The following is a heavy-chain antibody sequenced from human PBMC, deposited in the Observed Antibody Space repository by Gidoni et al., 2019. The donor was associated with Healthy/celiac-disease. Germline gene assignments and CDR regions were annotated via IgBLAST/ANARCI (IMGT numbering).Heavy chain of an antibody. V-gene: IGHV4-34*01. J-gene: IGHJ6*02. CDR3: ASMLTVTGYYGMDV. Sequence: QVQLQQWGAGLLKPSETLSLTCAVYGGSFSGYYWSWIRQPPGKGLEWIGEINHSGSTNYNPSLKSRVTISVDTSKNQFSLKLSSVTAADTAVYYCASMLTVTGYYGMDVWGQGTTVTVSS. CDR1: GGSFSGYY. D-gene: IGHD4-17*01. CDR2: INHSGST.